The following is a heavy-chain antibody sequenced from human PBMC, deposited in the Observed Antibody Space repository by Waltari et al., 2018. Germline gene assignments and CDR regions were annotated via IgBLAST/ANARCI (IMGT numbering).Heavy chain of an antibody. CDR1: GYTFTDYY. D-gene: IGHD3-3*01. J-gene: IGHJ4*02. CDR2: NNAENDDT. CDR3: AKGGPAIFGVLNTKRFDC. Sequence: QVQLVQSGAEVKKPGASVKVSCKSSGYTFTDYYVHWVRQAPGQGLEWKGQNNAENDDTDYDKKYQGRGTKTRDTSLDTADMELSKLRSDDTAEYYCAKGGPAIFGVLNTKRFDCWGQGTPVTVSS. V-gene: IGHV1-2*06.